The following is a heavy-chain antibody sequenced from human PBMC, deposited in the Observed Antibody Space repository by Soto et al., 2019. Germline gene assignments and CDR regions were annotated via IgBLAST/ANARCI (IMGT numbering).Heavy chain of an antibody. D-gene: IGHD5-18*01. V-gene: IGHV3-53*01. CDR3: ARSGYSFAWGY. J-gene: IGHJ4*02. Sequence: EVQLVESGGGLIPPGGSLRLSCAASGFLVNSAYMTWVRQAPGKGLEWLSMINSDGSTLYAESVKGRFTSSRDNSKNRLDLQMNRLRAEDTDMYYCARSGYSFAWGYWGQGTLVIVTS. CDR2: INSDGST. CDR1: GFLVNSAY.